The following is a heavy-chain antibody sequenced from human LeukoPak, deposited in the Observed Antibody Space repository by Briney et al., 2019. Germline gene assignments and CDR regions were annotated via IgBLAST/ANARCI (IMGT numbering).Heavy chain of an antibody. CDR2: IYYSGST. D-gene: IGHD3-22*01. CDR3: ARVFYDSSGYYSDFDY. J-gene: IGHJ4*02. V-gene: IGHV4-39*07. Sequence: SETLSLTCTVSGGPISSSSYYWGWIRQPPGKGLEWIGSIYYSGSTYYNPSLKSRVTISVDTSKNQFSLKLSSVTAADTAVYYCARVFYDSSGYYSDFDYWGQGTLVTVSS. CDR1: GGPISSSSYY.